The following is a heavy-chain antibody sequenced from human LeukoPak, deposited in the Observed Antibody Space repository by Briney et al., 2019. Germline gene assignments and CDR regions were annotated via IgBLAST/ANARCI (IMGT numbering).Heavy chain of an antibody. D-gene: IGHD2-15*01. J-gene: IGHJ1*01. CDR3: ARGFCRGESCYSGEYFQH. CDR1: GETLNDYY. Sequence: SETLSLTCGVHGETLNDYYWSWIRQSPGKGLEWIGEITHNGSTTFNPSLESRLTIPVDTSKDQFSLKLTSVTAADASVYFCARGFCRGESCYSGEYFQHWGQGTLVTVSS. V-gene: IGHV4-34*01. CDR2: ITHNGST.